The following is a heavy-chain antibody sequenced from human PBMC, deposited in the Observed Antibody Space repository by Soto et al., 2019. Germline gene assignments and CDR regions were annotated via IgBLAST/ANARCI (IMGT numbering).Heavy chain of an antibody. Sequence: PGESLKISCKGSGYTFTDYWIGWVRQLPGKGLEWMGIIYPGDSDTRYSPSFQGQVTISADKSISTAYLQWSSLKASDTAMYYCARHKSGYCSGGSCPTYYYGMDVWGQGTTVTVSS. J-gene: IGHJ6*02. CDR3: ARHKSGYCSGGSCPTYYYGMDV. CDR1: GYTFTDYW. V-gene: IGHV5-51*01. D-gene: IGHD2-15*01. CDR2: IYPGDSDT.